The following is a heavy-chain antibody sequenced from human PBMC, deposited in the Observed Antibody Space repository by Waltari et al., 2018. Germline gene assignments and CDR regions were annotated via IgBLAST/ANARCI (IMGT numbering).Heavy chain of an antibody. V-gene: IGHV3-9*01. CDR1: GFTFDDYA. CDR3: AKDGTKEKNYNGMDV. CDR2: ISWSSGRI. D-gene: IGHD2-8*01. J-gene: IGHJ6*02. Sequence: EVQLVESGGGLVQPGTSLSLSCAASGFTFDDYAMHWVRQAPGKGLEWVSGISWSSGRIGYADSVKGRFTISRDNAKNSLYLQMNSLRVEDTALYYCAKDGTKEKNYNGMDVWGQGTTVTVSS.